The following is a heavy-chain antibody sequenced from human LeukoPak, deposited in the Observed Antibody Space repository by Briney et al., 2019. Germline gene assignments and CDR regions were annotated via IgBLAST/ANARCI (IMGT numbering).Heavy chain of an antibody. D-gene: IGHD3-10*01. CDR2: INHSGST. V-gene: IGHV4-34*01. CDR3: ARGWGYYGSGSYYLPSLGYMDV. Sequence: SETLSLTCAVYGGSFSGYYWSWIRQPPGKGLEWIGEINHSGSTNYHPSLKSRVTISVDTSKNQFSLKLSSVTAADTAVYYCARGWGYYGSGSYYLPSLGYMDVWGKGTTVTVSS. J-gene: IGHJ6*03. CDR1: GGSFSGYY.